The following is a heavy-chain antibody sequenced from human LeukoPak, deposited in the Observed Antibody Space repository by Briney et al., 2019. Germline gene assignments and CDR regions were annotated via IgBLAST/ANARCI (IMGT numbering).Heavy chain of an antibody. J-gene: IGHJ6*02. V-gene: IGHV4-39*01. Sequence: SETLSLTCTVSGGSIDSSGSYWGWIRQPPGKGLEWIGCVYYGGDAYYNPSLKSRVTISADLSKNQFSLSLISMTAADTALYYCARLFSRGWPYYYGLGAWGQGTTVTVSS. CDR1: GGSIDSSGSY. CDR3: ARLFSRGWPYYYGLGA. CDR2: VYYGGDA. D-gene: IGHD6-19*01.